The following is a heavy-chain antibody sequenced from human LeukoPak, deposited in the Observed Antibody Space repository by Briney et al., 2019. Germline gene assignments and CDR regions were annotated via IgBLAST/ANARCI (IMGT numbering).Heavy chain of an antibody. CDR3: ARLLNYDFWSGYYKYNWFDP. V-gene: IGHV4-34*01. CDR1: GGSFSGYY. Sequence: PSETLSLTCAVYGGSFSGYYWSWIRQPPGKGLEWIGEINHSGSTNYNPSLKSRVTKSVDTSKNQFSLKLSSVTAADTAVYYCARLLNYDFWSGYYKYNWFDPWGQGTLVTVSS. J-gene: IGHJ5*02. CDR2: INHSGST. D-gene: IGHD3-3*01.